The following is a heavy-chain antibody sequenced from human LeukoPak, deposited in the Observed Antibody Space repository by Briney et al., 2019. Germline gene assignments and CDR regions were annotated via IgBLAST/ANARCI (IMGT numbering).Heavy chain of an antibody. Sequence: SVKVSCKASGGTFSSYAISWVRQAPGQGLEWMGRIIPILGIANYAQKFQGRVTLTRDTSTSTVYMDLSSLRSEDTAIYYCARRGGCISTSCNLDYWGQGTLVTVSS. CDR2: IIPILGIA. CDR1: GGTFSSYA. CDR3: ARRGGCISTSCNLDY. D-gene: IGHD2-2*01. J-gene: IGHJ4*02. V-gene: IGHV1-69*04.